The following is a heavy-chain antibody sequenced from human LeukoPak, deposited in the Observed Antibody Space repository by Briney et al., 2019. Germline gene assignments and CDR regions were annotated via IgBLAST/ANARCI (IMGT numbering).Heavy chain of an antibody. CDR1: GFTFSSYS. CDR3: AGHQIAGRYGMDV. V-gene: IGHV3-21*01. D-gene: IGHD6-13*01. CDR2: ISSSSSYI. Sequence: PGGSLRLSCAASGFTFSSYSMNWVRQAPGKGLEWVSSISSSSSYIYYADSVKGRFTISRDNAKNSLYLQMNSLRAEDTAVYYCAGHQIAGRYGMDVWGQGTTVTVSS. J-gene: IGHJ6*02.